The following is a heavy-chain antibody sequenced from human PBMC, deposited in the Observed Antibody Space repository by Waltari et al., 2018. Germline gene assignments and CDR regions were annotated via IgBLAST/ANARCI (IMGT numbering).Heavy chain of an antibody. D-gene: IGHD6-13*01. Sequence: QVQLQESGPGLVKPSQTLSLTCTVSGGSISRGGYYWSWIRQHPGKGLEWIGYIYYSVTHYYTPSLKSRVTISVDTSKNQFSLKLSSVTAADTAVYYCARDQGSSSWYGKSPLGYWGQGTLVTVSS. CDR1: GGSISRGGYY. CDR3: ARDQGSSSWYGKSPLGY. J-gene: IGHJ4*02. CDR2: IYYSVTH. V-gene: IGHV4-31*03.